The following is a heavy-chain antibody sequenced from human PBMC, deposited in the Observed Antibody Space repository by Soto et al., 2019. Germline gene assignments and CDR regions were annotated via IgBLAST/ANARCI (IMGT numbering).Heavy chain of an antibody. Sequence: ETLSLTCAVYGGSFSGYYWSWIRQPPGKGLEWIGEINHSGSTNYNPSLKSRVTISVDTSKNQFSLKLSSVTAADTAVYYCARGRIGYSYASGGNWFDPWGQGTLVTVS. CDR1: GGSFSGYY. D-gene: IGHD5-18*01. CDR2: INHSGST. CDR3: ARGRIGYSYASGGNWFDP. J-gene: IGHJ5*02. V-gene: IGHV4-34*01.